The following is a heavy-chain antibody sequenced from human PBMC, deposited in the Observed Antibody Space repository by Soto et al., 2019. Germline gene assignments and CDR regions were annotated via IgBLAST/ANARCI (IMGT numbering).Heavy chain of an antibody. J-gene: IGHJ5*02. CDR2: IYYSGST. CDR1: GGSISSGGYY. CDR3: ARTNYDFWRGNWFDP. D-gene: IGHD3-3*01. V-gene: IGHV4-31*03. Sequence: SETLSLTCTVSGGSISSGGYYWSWIRQHPGKGLEWIGYIYYSGSTYYNPSLKSRVTISVDTSKNQFSLKLSSVTAADTAVYYCARTNYDFWRGNWFDPWGQGTLVTVSS.